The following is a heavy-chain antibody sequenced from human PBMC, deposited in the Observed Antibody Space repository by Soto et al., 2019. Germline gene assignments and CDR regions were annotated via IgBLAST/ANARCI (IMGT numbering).Heavy chain of an antibody. Sequence: QVQLQQWGAGLLKPSETLSLTCVVHGESFSDYFWTWIRQAPGRGLEWIGEINHRGETNYSPSLKNRITMSVDASKNQFALKVTSVTAADTAVYYCARGLVYYYDTGGYSGYHYYVVDVWGQGTTVTVSS. J-gene: IGHJ6*02. CDR2: INHRGET. CDR3: ARGLVYYYDTGGYSGYHYYVVDV. V-gene: IGHV4-34*01. D-gene: IGHD3-22*01. CDR1: GESFSDYF.